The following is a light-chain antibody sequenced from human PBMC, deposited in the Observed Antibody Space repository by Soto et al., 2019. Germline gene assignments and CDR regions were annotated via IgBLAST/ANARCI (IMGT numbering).Light chain of an antibody. Sequence: QSVLTQPPSASGTPGQRVTISCSGSSSNIGSNTVNWYQQLPGTAPKLVIYSNNQRPSGVPDRFSGSKSGTSASLAISGLQSEVEADYYCVAWDDGLRAYVVFGGGPK. J-gene: IGLJ2*01. V-gene: IGLV1-44*01. CDR3: VAWDDGLRAYVV. CDR1: SSNIGSNT. CDR2: SNN.